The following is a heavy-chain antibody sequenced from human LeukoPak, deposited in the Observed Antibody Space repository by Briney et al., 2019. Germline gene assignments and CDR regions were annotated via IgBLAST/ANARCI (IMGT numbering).Heavy chain of an antibody. CDR2: IKQDGSEK. V-gene: IGHV3-7*01. J-gene: IGHJ5*02. CDR1: GFTFSSYW. CDR3: ARVDNRKTYYDFWFQPNTLQNWFDP. Sequence: GGSLRLSCAASGFTFSSYWMSWVRQAPGKGLEWVANIKQDGSEKYYVDSVKGRFTISRDNAKNSLYLQMNSLRAEDTAVYYCARVDNRKTYYDFWFQPNTLQNWFDPWGQGTLVTVSS. D-gene: IGHD3-3*01.